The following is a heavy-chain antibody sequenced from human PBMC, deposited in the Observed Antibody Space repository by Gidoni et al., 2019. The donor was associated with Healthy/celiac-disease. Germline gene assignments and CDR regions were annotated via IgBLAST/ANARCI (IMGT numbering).Heavy chain of an antibody. CDR2: INHSGST. Sequence: QVQLQQWGAGLLKPSETLSLTCAVYGGSFSGYYWSWIRQPPGKGLEWIGEINHSGSTNYNPALKSRVTISVDTSKNQFSLKLSSVTAADTAVYYCATPGWYGWFDPWGQGTLVTVSS. V-gene: IGHV4-34*01. CDR1: GGSFSGYY. D-gene: IGHD2-15*01. CDR3: ATPGWYGWFDP. J-gene: IGHJ5*02.